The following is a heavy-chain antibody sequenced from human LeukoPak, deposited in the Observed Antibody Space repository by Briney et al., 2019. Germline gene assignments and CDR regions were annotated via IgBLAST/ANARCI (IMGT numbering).Heavy chain of an antibody. Sequence: GGSLRLSCAASGFTFSSLAVAWVRQSPGKGLEWVSTISDNGGHTYYADSVKGRFTISRDNGKSSLYLQMNSLRVEDTALYYCVRQFASWGQGTLVTVSS. CDR1: GFTFSSLA. CDR2: ISDNGGHT. V-gene: IGHV3-23*01. CDR3: VRQFAS. J-gene: IGHJ4*02.